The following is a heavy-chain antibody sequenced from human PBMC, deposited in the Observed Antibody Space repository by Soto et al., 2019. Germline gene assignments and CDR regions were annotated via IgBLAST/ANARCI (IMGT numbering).Heavy chain of an antibody. CDR2: IYYSGST. Sequence: SETLSLTCTVSGGSISSYYWSWIRQPPGKGLEWIGYIYYSGSTNYNPSLKSRVTISVDTSKNQFSLKLSSVTAADTAVYYCARDRRVGWFDPWGQGTLVTISS. V-gene: IGHV4-59*01. CDR3: ARDRRVGWFDP. CDR1: GGSISSYY. J-gene: IGHJ5*02.